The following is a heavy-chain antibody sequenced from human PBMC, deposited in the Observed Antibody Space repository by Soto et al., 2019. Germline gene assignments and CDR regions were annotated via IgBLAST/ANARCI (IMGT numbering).Heavy chain of an antibody. CDR2: INAGGST. Sequence: EVQLVESGGTLVQPGGSLRLSCAASGFDASVNYMTWVRQAPGKGLEWVSAINAGGSTFSADSVKGRXTISRDNSKNTLXLXMNSLRVEDXAMYXCVRENYYYGMDVWGQGTAVTVSS. CDR1: GFDASVNY. CDR3: VRENYYYGMDV. J-gene: IGHJ6*02. V-gene: IGHV3-66*01.